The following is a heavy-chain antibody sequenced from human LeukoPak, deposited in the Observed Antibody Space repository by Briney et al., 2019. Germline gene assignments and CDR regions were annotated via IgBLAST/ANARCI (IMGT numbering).Heavy chain of an antibody. CDR3: ARDTPSLGGYDPASPFGDAFDI. V-gene: IGHV7-4-1*02. J-gene: IGHJ3*02. CDR1: GYTFTSYA. D-gene: IGHD5-12*01. CDR2: INTNTGNP. Sequence: ASVKVSCKASGYTFTSYAMNWVRQAPGQGPEWMGWINTNTGNPTYAQGFTGRFVFSLDTSVSTAYLQISSLKAEDTAVYYCARDTPSLGGYDPASPFGDAFDIWGQGTMVTVSS.